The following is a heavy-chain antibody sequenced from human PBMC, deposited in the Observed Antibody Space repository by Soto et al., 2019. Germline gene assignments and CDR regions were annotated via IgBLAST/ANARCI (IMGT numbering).Heavy chain of an antibody. D-gene: IGHD3-22*01. V-gene: IGHV4-30-2*01. CDR3: ARAHYDSSGSPAEYFQH. Sequence: SETLSLTCAVSGCSISSGGYSWSWIRQPPGKGLEWIGYIYHSGSTYYNPSLKSRVTISVDRSKNQFSLKLSSVTAADTAVYYCARAHYDSSGSPAEYFQHWGQGTLVTSPQ. J-gene: IGHJ1*01. CDR1: GCSISSGGYS. CDR2: IYHSGST.